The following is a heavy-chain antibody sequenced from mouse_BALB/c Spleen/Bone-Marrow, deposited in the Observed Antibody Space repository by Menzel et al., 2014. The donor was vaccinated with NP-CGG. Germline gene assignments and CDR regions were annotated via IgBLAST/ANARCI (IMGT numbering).Heavy chain of an antibody. D-gene: IGHD1-1*01. V-gene: IGHV3-1*02. J-gene: IGHJ2*01. CDR2: IHYSGST. Sequence: VQLKESGPDLVKPSQSLSLTCTVTGYSITSGYGWHWIRQFPGNKLEWMGYIHYSGSTNYNPSLKSRISITRDTSKNQFFLQLNSVTTEDTATYYCARGGYYGSSYFDYWGQGTTLTVSS. CDR3: ARGGYYGSSYFDY. CDR1: GYSITSGYG.